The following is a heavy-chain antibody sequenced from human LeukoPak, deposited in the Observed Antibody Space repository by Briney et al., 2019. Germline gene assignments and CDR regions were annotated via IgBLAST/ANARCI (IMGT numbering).Heavy chain of an antibody. J-gene: IGHJ6*03. V-gene: IGHV4-4*09. CDR2: IYLGGNT. Sequence: PSGTLSLTCTVSGASISTYSCCWIRQPPRQGLGRIGHIYLGGNTDIHPSPTSRGTISRDTSKNQFSLKLSSVTAADTAVYYCARRRGDMTTIPDYHYYYMDVWGKGTTVTVSS. CDR3: ARRRGDMTTIPDYHYYYMDV. CDR1: GASISTYS. D-gene: IGHD5-24*01.